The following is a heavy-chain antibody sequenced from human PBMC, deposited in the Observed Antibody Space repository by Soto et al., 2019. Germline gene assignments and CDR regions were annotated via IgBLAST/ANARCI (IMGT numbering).Heavy chain of an antibody. CDR3: ARRYGYYFDY. J-gene: IGHJ4*02. CDR1: GGSISSYY. D-gene: IGHD4-17*01. CDR2: IYYSGST. V-gene: IGHV4-59*08. Sequence: QVQLQESGPGLVKPSETLSLTCTVSGGSISSYYWSWIRQPPGKGLEWIGYIYYSGSTTYNPSLESRVTISVATSKNQWSLQLSSVTAADTAVYYCARRYGYYFDYWGQGTLVTVSS.